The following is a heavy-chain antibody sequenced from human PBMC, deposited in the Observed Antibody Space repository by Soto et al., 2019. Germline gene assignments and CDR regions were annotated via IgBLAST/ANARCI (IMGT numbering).Heavy chain of an antibody. CDR3: ARAQSGLTVGTITPYYSYYAIDV. CDR2: IIPIFGTA. D-gene: IGHD5-12*01. J-gene: IGHJ6*02. CDR1: GGTFSSYA. V-gene: IGHV1-69*05. Sequence: QVQLVQSGAEVKKPGSSVKVSCKASGGTFSSYAISWVRQAPGQGLEWMGGIIPIFGTANYAQKFQGRVTITPDEPTSPAFIAPSILTSEDTAVYYCARAQSGLTVGTITPYYSYYAIDVWGQGTTVTVSS.